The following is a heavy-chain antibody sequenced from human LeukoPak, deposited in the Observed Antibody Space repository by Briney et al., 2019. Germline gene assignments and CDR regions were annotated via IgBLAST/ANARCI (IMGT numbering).Heavy chain of an antibody. CDR3: AIHKDYGDYVDY. J-gene: IGHJ4*02. CDR2: IYYSGST. D-gene: IGHD4-17*01. CDR1: GGSISSSSYY. Sequence: SETLSLTCTVSGGSISSSSYYWGWIRQPPGKGLEWIGSIYYSGSTNYNPSLKSRVTISVDTSKNQFSLKLSSVTAADTAVYYCAIHKDYGDYVDYWGQGTLVTVSS. V-gene: IGHV4-39*07.